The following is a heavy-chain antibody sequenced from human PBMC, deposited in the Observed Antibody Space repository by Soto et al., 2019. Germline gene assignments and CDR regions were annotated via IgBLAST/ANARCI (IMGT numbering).Heavy chain of an antibody. CDR2: LSNTGSN. D-gene: IGHD6-19*01. V-gene: IGHV4-61*01. Sequence: TSETLSLTCSVSCDSVSSGPFYWTWIRQPPGKGLEWVGHLSNTGSNTYSPSLKSRLTISLDTSKNQFSLTLTSVTAADTAVYYCARRKWYSSAWYDDYWGQGTLVTVSS. CDR3: ARRKWYSSAWYDDY. J-gene: IGHJ4*02. CDR1: CDSVSSGPFY.